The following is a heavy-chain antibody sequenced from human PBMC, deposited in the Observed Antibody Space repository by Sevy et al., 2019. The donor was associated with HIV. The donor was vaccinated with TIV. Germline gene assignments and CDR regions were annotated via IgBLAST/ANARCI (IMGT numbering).Heavy chain of an antibody. D-gene: IGHD3-22*01. V-gene: IGHV3-7*01. CDR3: ARTLYYYDSSGYYYGGVKGYYFDY. CDR1: GFTFSSYW. Sequence: GGSLRLSCAASGFTFSSYWMSWVRQAPGKGLEWVANIKQDGSEKYYVDSVKGRFTISRDNAKNSLYLQMNSLRAGDTAVYYCARTLYYYDSSGYYYGGVKGYYFDYWGQGTLVTVSS. J-gene: IGHJ4*02. CDR2: IKQDGSEK.